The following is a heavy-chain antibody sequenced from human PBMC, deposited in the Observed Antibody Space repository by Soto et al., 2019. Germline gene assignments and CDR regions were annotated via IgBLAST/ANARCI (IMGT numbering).Heavy chain of an antibody. Sequence: PSETLSLTCTVSGGSISSYYWSWIRQPPGKGLEWIGYIYYSGSTNYNPSLKSRVTISVDTSKNQFSLKLSSVTAADTAVYYCARSTAQQLGIFDYWGQGTLVTVS. V-gene: IGHV4-59*01. CDR1: GGSISSYY. D-gene: IGHD6-13*01. CDR2: IYYSGST. CDR3: ARSTAQQLGIFDY. J-gene: IGHJ4*02.